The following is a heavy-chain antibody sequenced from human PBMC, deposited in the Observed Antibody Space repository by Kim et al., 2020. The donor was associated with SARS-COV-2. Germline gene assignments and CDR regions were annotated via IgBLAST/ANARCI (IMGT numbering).Heavy chain of an antibody. CDR1: GFTFSDYN. CDR3: ATNEPY. CDR2: ISSSGTTI. Sequence: GGSLRLSCAASGFTFSDYNTNWVRQPPGKGLEWVSYISSSGTTIYYADSVKGRFTISRDNAKKSLYLQMDSLRAEDTAVYYCATNEPYWGQGTLVTVSS. V-gene: IGHV3-48*03. J-gene: IGHJ4*02. D-gene: IGHD1-1*01.